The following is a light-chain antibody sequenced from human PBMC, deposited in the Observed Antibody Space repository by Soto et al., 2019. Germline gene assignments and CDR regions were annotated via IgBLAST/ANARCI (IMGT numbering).Light chain of an antibody. Sequence: DIQITQSPSTLSASVEDRVTITCRASQSISSWLAWYQQKPGKAPKLLIYDASSLESGVPSRFSGSGSGTEFTLTISSLQPDDFATYYCQQYNSYSTFGQGTKVDIK. J-gene: IGKJ1*01. CDR1: QSISSW. CDR2: DAS. CDR3: QQYNSYST. V-gene: IGKV1-5*01.